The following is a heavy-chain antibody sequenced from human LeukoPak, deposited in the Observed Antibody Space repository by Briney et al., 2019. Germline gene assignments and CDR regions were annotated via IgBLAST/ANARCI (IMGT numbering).Heavy chain of an antibody. CDR2: ISPYNGNT. J-gene: IGHJ4*02. Sequence: ASLKVSCKASGYSFINNGINWVRQAPGQGLEWMGWISPYNGNTNFAQKLQGRVTLTTDTSTSTAYLELRSLRSDDTAVYYCARGEVRNDYWGQGTLVTVSS. CDR1: GYSFINNG. V-gene: IGHV1-18*01. D-gene: IGHD3-16*01. CDR3: ARGEVRNDY.